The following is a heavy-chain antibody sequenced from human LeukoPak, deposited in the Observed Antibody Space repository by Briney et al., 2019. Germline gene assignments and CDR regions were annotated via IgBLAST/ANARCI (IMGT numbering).Heavy chain of an antibody. D-gene: IGHD3-9*01. J-gene: IGHJ6*02. CDR1: GLTFSDYS. V-gene: IGHV3-23*01. Sequence: GGSLRLSCAASGLTFSDYSMTWVRQAPGKGLFWVSGISAGGGSTYYADSVKGRFTISRDNSRNTLHLQMNSLRAEDTAVYYCARDISYAMDVWGQGTTVTVSS. CDR2: ISAGGGST. CDR3: ARDISYAMDV.